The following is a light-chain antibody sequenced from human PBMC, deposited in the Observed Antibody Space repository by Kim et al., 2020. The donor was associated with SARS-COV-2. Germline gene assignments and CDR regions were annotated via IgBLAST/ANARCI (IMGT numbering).Light chain of an antibody. CDR1: SLRSYY. J-gene: IGLJ3*02. CDR3: NSRDSSGNHLGV. V-gene: IGLV3-19*01. Sequence: LVQTVRITCQGDSLRSYYASWYQQKPGQAPVLVIYGKNTRPSGIPDRFSGSSSGNTASLTITGAQAEDEADYYCNSRDSSGNHLGVFGGGTKLTVL. CDR2: GKN.